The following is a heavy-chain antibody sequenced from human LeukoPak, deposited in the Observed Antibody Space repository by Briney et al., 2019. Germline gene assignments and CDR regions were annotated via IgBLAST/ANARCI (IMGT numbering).Heavy chain of an antibody. J-gene: IGHJ5*02. CDR1: GGSISNSGYY. CDR2: INHSGST. Sequence: PSETLSLTCTVSGGSISNSGYYWSWIRQPPGKGLEWVGEINHSGSTNYNPSLKSRVTISVDTSKNQFSLKLSSVTAADTAVYYCARAPYYYGSGSYCWFDPWGQGTLVTVSS. D-gene: IGHD3-10*01. CDR3: ARAPYYYGSGSYCWFDP. V-gene: IGHV4-39*07.